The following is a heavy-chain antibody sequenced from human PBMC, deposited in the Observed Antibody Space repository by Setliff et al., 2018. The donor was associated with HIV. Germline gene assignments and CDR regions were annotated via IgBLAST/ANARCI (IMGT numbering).Heavy chain of an antibody. CDR1: GGSFAASH. CDR3: ATDHVTMAGTRFDF. Sequence: PSETLSLTCAVYGGSFAASHWSWIRQSPGKGLEWIGEISHSGDTKYKPSLKGRVTISIDTSKKQFSLRLKSVTAADTAVYYCATDHVTMAGTRFDFWGQGTLVTVS. CDR2: ISHSGDT. V-gene: IGHV4-34*01. J-gene: IGHJ4*02. D-gene: IGHD1-1*01.